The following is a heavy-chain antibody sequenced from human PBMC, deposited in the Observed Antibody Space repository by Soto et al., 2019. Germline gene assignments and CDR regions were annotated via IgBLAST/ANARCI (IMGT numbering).Heavy chain of an antibody. D-gene: IGHD6-13*01. CDR1: GFTFSSYW. Sequence: GGSLRLCCAACGFTFSSYWMSWVRQAPGKGLEWVANIKQDGSEKYYVDSVKGRFTISRDNAKNSLYLQMNSLRAEDTAVYYNARARGVYSSPGDPYYFDYWGQGTLVTVSS. V-gene: IGHV3-7*01. CDR2: IKQDGSEK. CDR3: ARARGVYSSPGDPYYFDY. J-gene: IGHJ4*02.